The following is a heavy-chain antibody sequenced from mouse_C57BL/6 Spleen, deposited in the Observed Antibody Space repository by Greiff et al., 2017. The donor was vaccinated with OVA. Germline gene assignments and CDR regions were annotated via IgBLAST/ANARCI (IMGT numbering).Heavy chain of an antibody. CDR2: ISYDGSN. CDR1: GYSITSGYY. CDR3: ARVGYRDY. D-gene: IGHD2-12*01. J-gene: IGHJ4*01. Sequence: VQLQQSGPGLVKPSQSLSLTCSVTGYSITSGYYWNWIRQFPGNKLEWMGYISYDGSNNYNPSLKNRISITRDTSKNQFFLKLNSVTTEDTATYYCARVGYRDYWGQGTSVTVSS. V-gene: IGHV3-6*01.